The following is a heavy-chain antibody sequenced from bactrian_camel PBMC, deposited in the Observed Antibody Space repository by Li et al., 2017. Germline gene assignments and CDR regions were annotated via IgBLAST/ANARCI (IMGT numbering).Heavy chain of an antibody. CDR3: AVDYEFCLAYSMQKSTY. CDR2: IFTGSGKT. D-gene: IGHD3*01. V-gene: IGHV3S36*01. Sequence: DVQLVESGGGSVQVGGSLRLSCAVSGSTHNYLCMAWFRQGPGKEREGVATIFTGSGKTYYANLAAGRFTISQDSDKNTVALQLNNLKPEDSATYYCAVDYEFCLAYSMQKSTYYGQGTQVTV. J-gene: IGHJ4*01. CDR1: GSTHNYLC.